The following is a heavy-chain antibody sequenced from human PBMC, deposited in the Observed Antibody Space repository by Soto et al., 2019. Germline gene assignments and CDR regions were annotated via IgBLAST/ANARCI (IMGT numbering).Heavy chain of an antibody. CDR3: ARDPASTYSTSSFDF. D-gene: IGHD2-8*01. J-gene: IGHJ4*02. CDR2: ISAYDGSI. CDR1: GYTFTTYG. Sequence: ASVKVSCKASGYTFTTYGITWVRQAPGQGLEWMGWISAYDGSINYAQKLQGRVSMTTDSSTSTAYMDLRSLRSDDTAVYYCARDPASTYSTSSFDFWGQGTLVTVS. V-gene: IGHV1-18*04.